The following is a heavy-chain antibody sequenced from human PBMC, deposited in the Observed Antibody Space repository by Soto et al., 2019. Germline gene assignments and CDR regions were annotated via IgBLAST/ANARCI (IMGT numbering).Heavy chain of an antibody. Sequence: PSETLSLTCTVSGGSISSYYWSWIRQPPGKGLEWNGYIYYSGSTNYNPSIKSRVTISVDTSKNQFSLKLSSVTAADTVVYYCAREAQGYYDSSAPWFDPWGQGTLVTVSS. V-gene: IGHV4-59*01. CDR1: GGSISSYY. CDR3: AREAQGYYDSSAPWFDP. CDR2: IYYSGST. J-gene: IGHJ5*02. D-gene: IGHD3-22*01.